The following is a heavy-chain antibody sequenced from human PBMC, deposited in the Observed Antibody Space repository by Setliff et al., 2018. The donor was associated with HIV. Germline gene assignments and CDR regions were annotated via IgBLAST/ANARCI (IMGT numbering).Heavy chain of an antibody. J-gene: IGHJ3*02. D-gene: IGHD1-20*01. Sequence: GASVKVSCKAAGYTFTSYGIIWVRQASGQGLEWMGWMNPNSGNTGYAQKFQGRVTITRNTSISTAFMELSSLRSEDTAVYYCARDGYKWNDNALEIWGLGTVVTVSS. V-gene: IGHV1-8*01. CDR3: ARDGYKWNDNALEI. CDR1: GYTFTSYG. CDR2: MNPNSGNT.